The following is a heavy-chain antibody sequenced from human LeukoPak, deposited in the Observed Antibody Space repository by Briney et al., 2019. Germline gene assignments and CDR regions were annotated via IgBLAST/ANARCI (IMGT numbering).Heavy chain of an antibody. J-gene: IGHJ6*03. Sequence: ASVKVSCKASGYTFTSYGISWVRQAPGQGLEWMGWISAYNGNTNYAQKLQGRVTMTTDTSTSTAYMELRSLRSDDTVVYYCARRYCSSTSCLARAYYMDVWGKGTTVTVSS. CDR2: ISAYNGNT. CDR3: ARRYCSSTSCLARAYYMDV. CDR1: GYTFTSYG. V-gene: IGHV1-18*01. D-gene: IGHD2-2*01.